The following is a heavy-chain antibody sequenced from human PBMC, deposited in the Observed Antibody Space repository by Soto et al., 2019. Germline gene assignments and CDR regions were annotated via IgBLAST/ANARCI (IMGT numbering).Heavy chain of an antibody. CDR3: ARMATSGTLNWFDP. CDR2: MNPNSGNG. Sequence: ASVKVSCKTSGYTFTDYYMHWVRQGTGQGLEWMGWMNPNSGNGGYAQKFQGRVTMTRDTSTSTAYMELSSLTSDDTAIYYCARMATSGTLNWFDPWGQGTLVTVSS. CDR1: GYTFTDYY. V-gene: IGHV1-8*02. J-gene: IGHJ5*02.